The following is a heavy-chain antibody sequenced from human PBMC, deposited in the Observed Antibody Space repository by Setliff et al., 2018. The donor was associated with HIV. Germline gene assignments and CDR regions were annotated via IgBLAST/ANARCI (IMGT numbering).Heavy chain of an antibody. CDR1: GYTFTNYA. Sequence: GASVKVSCKASGYTFTNYAINWVRQAPGQGLEWMGWINTDTGNPTYAQGFTGRFVFSLDTSVNTAYLQISSLKTEDSAVYYCARGPPSRVDYWGQGTLVTVSS. CDR2: INTDTGNP. J-gene: IGHJ4*02. D-gene: IGHD3-10*01. V-gene: IGHV7-4-1*02. CDR3: ARGPPSRVDY.